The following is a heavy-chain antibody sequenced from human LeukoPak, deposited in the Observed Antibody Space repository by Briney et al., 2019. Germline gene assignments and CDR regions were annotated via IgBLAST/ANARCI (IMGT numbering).Heavy chain of an antibody. Sequence: GESLKISCKGSGYTFTNYWIGWVRQMPGKGLEFMGIIYPGDSDTRYSPSFQGQVTISADKSISTAYLQWSSLKASDTAMYYCARQHDRDFDYWGQGTLVTVSS. V-gene: IGHV5-51*01. J-gene: IGHJ4*02. CDR3: ARQHDRDFDY. CDR2: IYPGDSDT. D-gene: IGHD3-22*01. CDR1: GYTFTNYW.